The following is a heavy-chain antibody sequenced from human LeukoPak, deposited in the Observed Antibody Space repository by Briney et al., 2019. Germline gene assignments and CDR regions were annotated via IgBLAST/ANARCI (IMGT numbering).Heavy chain of an antibody. CDR1: GYTFTGYY. Sequence: ASVKVSCKASGYTFTGYYMHWVRQAPGQGLEWMGWINPNSGGTNYAQKFQGRVTMTRDTSISTAYMELSRLRSDDTAVYYCARDHTIFGVVIRSNMDVWGKGTTVTVSS. D-gene: IGHD3-3*01. CDR2: INPNSGGT. V-gene: IGHV1-2*02. J-gene: IGHJ6*03. CDR3: ARDHTIFGVVIRSNMDV.